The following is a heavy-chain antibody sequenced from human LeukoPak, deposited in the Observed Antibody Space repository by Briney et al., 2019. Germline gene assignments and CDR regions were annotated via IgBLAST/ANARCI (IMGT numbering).Heavy chain of an antibody. CDR1: GYTFTSYG. CDR2: IIPILGIA. D-gene: IGHD6-19*01. J-gene: IGHJ4*02. Sequence: SVKVSCKASGYTFTSYGISWVRQAPGQGLEWMGRIIPILGIANYAQKFQGRVTITADKSTSTAYMELSSLRSEDTAVYYCARGSGWENYFDYWGQGTLVTVSS. CDR3: ARGSGWENYFDY. V-gene: IGHV1-69*04.